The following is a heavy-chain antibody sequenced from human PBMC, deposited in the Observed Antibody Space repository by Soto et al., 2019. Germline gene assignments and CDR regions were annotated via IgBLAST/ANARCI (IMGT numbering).Heavy chain of an antibody. CDR3: ARLVGSSGYYDY. CDR2: IYYSGST. J-gene: IGHJ4*02. D-gene: IGHD3-22*01. V-gene: IGHV4-39*01. Sequence: PSETLSLTCTVSGGSISSSSYYWGWIRQPPGKGLEWIGSIYYSGSTYYNPSLKSRVTISVDTSKNQFSLKLSSVTAADTAVYYCARLVGSSGYYDYWDQGTLVTVSS. CDR1: GGSISSSSYY.